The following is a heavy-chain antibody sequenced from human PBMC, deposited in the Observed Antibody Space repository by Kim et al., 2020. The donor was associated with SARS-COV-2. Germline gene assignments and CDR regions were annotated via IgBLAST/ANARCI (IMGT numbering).Heavy chain of an antibody. V-gene: IGHV4-59*13. CDR2: MFYGGAT. Sequence: SETLSLTCSVFGGPITEYYWTWIRQPPGKGLEWIGYMFYGGATKYNPSLKSRVALLVDTSKNQFSLRLGSVTAADTAMYYCASSRDDYNYGMDVWGHGTTVTVSS. J-gene: IGHJ6*02. CDR3: ASSRDDYNYGMDV. CDR1: GGPITEYY.